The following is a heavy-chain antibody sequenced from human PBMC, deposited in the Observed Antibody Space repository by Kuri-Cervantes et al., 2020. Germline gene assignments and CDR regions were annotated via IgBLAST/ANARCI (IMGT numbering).Heavy chain of an antibody. CDR1: GGSVRSSRFY. D-gene: IGHD5-12*01. V-gene: IGHV4-39*07. CDR3: ARGLADINQRTYYDS. J-gene: IGHJ4*02. Sequence: SETLSLTCTVSGGSVRSSRFYWGWSRQPRGKGLEWIGSLSDSGTTYYNPSLKSRVTVLIDTSKNKFSLRLSSVTAADTSVFYCARGLADINQRTYYDSWGQGTLVTVSS. CDR2: LSDSGTT.